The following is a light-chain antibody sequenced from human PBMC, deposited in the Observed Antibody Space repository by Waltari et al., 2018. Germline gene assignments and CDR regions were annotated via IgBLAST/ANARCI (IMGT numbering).Light chain of an antibody. Sequence: SALTQPPSASGSLGQSVTISCTGTSSDVGNYTYVYSYKQHPGRAPTLIIYDVNSRPSVVPGRFSGSKSGNTASLAVSGLQPEDEADYSCSSYAGSSYVFGTGTTVTVL. V-gene: IGLV2-8*01. J-gene: IGLJ1*01. CDR1: SSDVGNYTY. CDR2: DVN. CDR3: SSYAGSSYV.